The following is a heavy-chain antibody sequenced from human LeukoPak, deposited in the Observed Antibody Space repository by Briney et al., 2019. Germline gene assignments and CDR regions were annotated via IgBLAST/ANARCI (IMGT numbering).Heavy chain of an antibody. Sequence: AASVKVSCKASGYTFTGYYMHWVRQAPGQGLEWMGWINPNSGVTNYAQRFQGRVTMTRDTSISTAYMELSRLRSDDTAVYYCARDHDSSGYSDYWGQGTLVTVSS. CDR2: INPNSGVT. CDR3: ARDHDSSGYSDY. V-gene: IGHV1-2*02. CDR1: GYTFTGYY. J-gene: IGHJ4*02. D-gene: IGHD3-22*01.